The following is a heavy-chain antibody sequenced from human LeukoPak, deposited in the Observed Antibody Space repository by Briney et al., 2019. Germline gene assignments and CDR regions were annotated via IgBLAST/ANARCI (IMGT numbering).Heavy chain of an antibody. CDR1: GGSISSYY. CDR2: IYYSGST. D-gene: IGHD2-2*01. Sequence: ASETLSLTCTVSGGSISSYYWSWIRQPPGKGLEWIGYIYYSGSTNYNPSLKSRVTISVDTSKNQFSLKLSSVTAADTAVCYCARGKKYGLNWFDPWGQGTLVTVSS. CDR3: ARGKKYGLNWFDP. V-gene: IGHV4-59*01. J-gene: IGHJ5*02.